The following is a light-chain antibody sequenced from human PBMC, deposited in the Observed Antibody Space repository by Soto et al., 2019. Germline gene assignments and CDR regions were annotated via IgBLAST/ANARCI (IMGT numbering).Light chain of an antibody. CDR1: QSVSSSN. Sequence: EIVLTQSPGTLSLSPGERSTLSCRVSQSVSSSNLAWYQQKPGQAPRRLIYGASSRATGIPDRFSGSGSGTDFTLPISRLEPEDFAVYYCQQYGSSPPDTLGQGTKLEIK. CDR2: GAS. J-gene: IGKJ2*01. V-gene: IGKV3-20*01. CDR3: QQYGSSPPDT.